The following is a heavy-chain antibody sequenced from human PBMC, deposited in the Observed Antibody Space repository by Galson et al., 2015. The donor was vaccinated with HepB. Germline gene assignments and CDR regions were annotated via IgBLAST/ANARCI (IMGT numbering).Heavy chain of an antibody. D-gene: IGHD1-26*01. J-gene: IGHJ6*02. CDR2: ISGSGGST. V-gene: IGHV3-23*01. CDR1: GFTFSSYA. Sequence: SLRLSCAASGFTFSSYAMSWVRQAPGKGLEWVSAISGSGGSTYYADSVKGRFTISRDNSKNTLYLQMNSLRAEDTAVYYCATSLLRKDYYYYGMDVWGQGTTVTVSS. CDR3: ATSLLRKDYYYYGMDV.